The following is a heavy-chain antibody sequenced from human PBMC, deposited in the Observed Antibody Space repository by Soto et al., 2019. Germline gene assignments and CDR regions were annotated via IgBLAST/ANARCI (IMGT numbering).Heavy chain of an antibody. Sequence: VASVKVSCKASGYTFTGYYMHWVRQAPGQGLEWMGCINPNSGGTNYAQKFQGRVTMTRDTSISTAYMELSRLRSDDTAVYYCAWEYSSSWLFDPWGQGTLVTVSS. J-gene: IGHJ5*02. CDR2: INPNSGGT. CDR3: AWEYSSSWLFDP. CDR1: GYTFTGYY. V-gene: IGHV1-2*02. D-gene: IGHD6-13*01.